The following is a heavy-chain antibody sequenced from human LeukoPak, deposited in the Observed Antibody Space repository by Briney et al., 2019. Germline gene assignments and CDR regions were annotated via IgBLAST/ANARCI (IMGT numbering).Heavy chain of an antibody. CDR3: VRISTLIAGGY. J-gene: IGHJ4*02. Sequence: PGGSLRLSCAASRFTFRRYSMTWVRQAPGKGLDWVANINQDGSEKNYVDSVKGRFTISRDNAKNSLNLQMNSLRAEDTAIYYCVRISTLIAGGYWGQGTLVTVSS. D-gene: IGHD2-21*01. V-gene: IGHV3-7*01. CDR1: RFTFRRYS. CDR2: INQDGSEK.